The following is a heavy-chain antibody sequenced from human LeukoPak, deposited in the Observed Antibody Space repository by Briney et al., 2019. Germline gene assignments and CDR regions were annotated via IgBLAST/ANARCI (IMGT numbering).Heavy chain of an antibody. CDR1: GDSVSSNSVT. CDR3: ARRLTQYDCFDP. D-gene: IGHD2-2*01. CDR2: TYYRSTWYN. V-gene: IGHV6-1*01. J-gene: IGHJ5*02. Sequence: SQTLSLTCAISGDSVSSNSVTWNWIRQSPSRCLEWLGRTYYRSTWYNDYAVSVRGRITVNPDTSKNQFSLHLNSVTPEDTAVYCCARRLTQYDCFDPWGQGILVTVSS.